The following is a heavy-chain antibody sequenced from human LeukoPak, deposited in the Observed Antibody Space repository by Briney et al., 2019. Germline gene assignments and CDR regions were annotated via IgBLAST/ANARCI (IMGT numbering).Heavy chain of an antibody. J-gene: IGHJ4*02. D-gene: IGHD6-19*01. CDR3: AKAVAGNWKYYFEY. Sequence: PGGSLRLSCAASGFTVSSNYMSWVRQAPGKGLEWVSAIVGSAGGTYYADSVKGRFTISRDNSKNTLYLQMNSLTAEDTAVYYCAKAVAGNWKYYFEYWGQGTLVTVSS. CDR1: GFTVSSNY. CDR2: IVGSAGGT. V-gene: IGHV3-23*01.